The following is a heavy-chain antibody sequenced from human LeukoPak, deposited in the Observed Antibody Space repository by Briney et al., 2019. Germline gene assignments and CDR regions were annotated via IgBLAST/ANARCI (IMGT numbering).Heavy chain of an antibody. V-gene: IGHV1-8*02. CDR3: ARRSDDYDSSAYYH. CDR1: GYTFTSYG. J-gene: IGHJ4*02. D-gene: IGHD3-22*01. Sequence: EASVKVSCKASGYTFTSYGISWVRQAPGQGLEWMGWVNPNSGNTGYAQKFQGRVTMTMDPSISTAYMELSSLRSEDTAVYYCARRSDDYDSSAYYHWGQGTLVTVSS. CDR2: VNPNSGNT.